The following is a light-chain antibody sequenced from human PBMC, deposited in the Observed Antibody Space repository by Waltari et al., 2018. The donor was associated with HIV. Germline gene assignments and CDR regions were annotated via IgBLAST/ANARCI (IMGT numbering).Light chain of an antibody. J-gene: IGLJ1*01. CDR1: SSDVGSYNV. CDR2: EVS. Sequence: QSALTQPASVSGSPGQSITISCTGTSSDVGSYNVVSWFQPHPGKAPKVMIYEVSKRPSGVSNRFSGSKSGNTASLTISGLQAEDEADYYCCSYAGSSSIFGTGTKVTVL. CDR3: CSYAGSSSI. V-gene: IGLV2-23*02.